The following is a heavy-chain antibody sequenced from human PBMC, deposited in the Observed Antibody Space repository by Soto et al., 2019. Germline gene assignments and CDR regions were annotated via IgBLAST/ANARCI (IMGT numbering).Heavy chain of an antibody. J-gene: IGHJ4*02. CDR1: GFTFSSYG. Sequence: GGSLRLSCAASGFTFSSYGMHWVRQAPGKGLEWVAVISYDGSNKYYADSVKGRFTISRDNSKNTLYLQMNSLRAEDTAVYYCAKDSQPFGEKSLVLDYWGQGTLVTVSS. CDR3: AKDSQPFGEKSLVLDY. D-gene: IGHD3-10*01. V-gene: IGHV3-30*18. CDR2: ISYDGSNK.